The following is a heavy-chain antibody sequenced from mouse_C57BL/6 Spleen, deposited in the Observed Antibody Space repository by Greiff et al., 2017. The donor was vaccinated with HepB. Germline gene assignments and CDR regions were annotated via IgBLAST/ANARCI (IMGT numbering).Heavy chain of an antibody. Sequence: EVMLVESEGGLVQPGSSMKLSCTASGFTFSDYYMAWVRQVPEKGLEWVANINYDGSSTYYLDSLKSRFIISRDNAKNILYLQMSSLKSEDTATYYCAKGQRRETGTFDYWGQGTTLTVSS. D-gene: IGHD4-1*01. CDR1: GFTFSDYY. CDR3: AKGQRRETGTFDY. J-gene: IGHJ2*01. CDR2: INYDGSST. V-gene: IGHV5-16*01.